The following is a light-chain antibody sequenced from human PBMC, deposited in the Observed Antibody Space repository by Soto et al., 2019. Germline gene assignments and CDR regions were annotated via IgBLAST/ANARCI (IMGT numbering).Light chain of an antibody. V-gene: IGKV3-15*01. CDR2: GAS. CDR3: QHYNNWIAS. J-gene: IGKJ4*01. CDR1: QSVSSN. Sequence: EIVLTQSPATLSLSPGERATLSCRASQSVSSNLAWYQQKPGQAPRLLIYGASTRATGIPVRFSGSGSGTEFTLTISSLQSEDFAVYYCQHYNNWIASFGGGTKVDNK.